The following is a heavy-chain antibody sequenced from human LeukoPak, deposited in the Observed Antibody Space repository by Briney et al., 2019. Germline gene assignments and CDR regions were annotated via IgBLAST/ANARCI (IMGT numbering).Heavy chain of an antibody. CDR2: INPNSGGT. Sequence: GASVKVSCKASGYTFTGYYMHWVRQAPGQGLEWMGWINPNSGGTNYAQKFQGSVTMTRDTSISTAYMELSRLRSEDTAVYYCARDQSLVDSSEKHFDYWGQGTLVTVSS. V-gene: IGHV1-2*02. CDR1: GYTFTGYY. D-gene: IGHD6-25*01. CDR3: ARDQSLVDSSEKHFDY. J-gene: IGHJ4*02.